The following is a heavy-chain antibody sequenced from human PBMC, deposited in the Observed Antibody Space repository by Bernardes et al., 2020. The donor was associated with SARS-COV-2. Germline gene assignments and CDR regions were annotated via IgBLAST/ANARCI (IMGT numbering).Heavy chain of an antibody. CDR1: GGSISSYSYY. D-gene: IGHD6-19*01. CDR3: ARVGGSGPFPFDY. J-gene: IGHJ4*02. CDR2: IYSSGST. Sequence: SETLSLTCSVSGGSISSYSYYWPWLLQPAGKGLEWIGRIYSSGSTDYNPSLKSRVTMSVDTSKNHFSLKLSSVTAADTAVYYWARVGGSGPFPFDYWGQGTLVTVSS. V-gene: IGHV4-61*02.